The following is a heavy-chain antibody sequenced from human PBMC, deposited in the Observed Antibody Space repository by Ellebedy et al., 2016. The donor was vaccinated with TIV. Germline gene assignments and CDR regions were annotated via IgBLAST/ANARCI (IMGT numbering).Heavy chain of an antibody. D-gene: IGHD2-2*01. CDR1: GFTFDDYA. V-gene: IGHV3-9*01. CDR2: ISWNSGSI. J-gene: IGHJ4*02. Sequence: GGSLRLSXAASGFTFDDYAMHWVRQAPGKGLEWVSGISWNSGSIGYADSVKGRFTISRDNAKNSLYLQMNSLRAEDTALYYCAKVGRYCSSTSCFYFDYWGQGTLVTVSS. CDR3: AKVGRYCSSTSCFYFDY.